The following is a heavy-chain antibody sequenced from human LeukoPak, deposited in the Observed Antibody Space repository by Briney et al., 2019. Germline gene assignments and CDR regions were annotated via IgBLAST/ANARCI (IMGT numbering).Heavy chain of an antibody. V-gene: IGHV1-2*06. Sequence: GASVKVSCKASGYTFTGYYMHWVRQAPGQGLEWMGRINPNSGGTNYAQKFQGRVTMTRDTSISTAYMELSRLRSDDTAVYYCARGTVTTRKYYFDYWGQGTLVTVSS. CDR3: ARGTVTTRKYYFDY. D-gene: IGHD4-17*01. J-gene: IGHJ4*02. CDR1: GYTFTGYY. CDR2: INPNSGGT.